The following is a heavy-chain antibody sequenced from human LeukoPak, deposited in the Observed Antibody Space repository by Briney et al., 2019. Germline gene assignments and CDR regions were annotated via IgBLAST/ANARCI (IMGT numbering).Heavy chain of an antibody. V-gene: IGHV4-61*08. J-gene: IGHJ5*02. D-gene: IGHD4-17*01. Sequence: SETLSLTCTVSGGSISSGGYYWSWIRQPPGKGLEWIGYIYYSGSTNYNPSLKSRVTISVDTSKNQFSLKLSSVTAADTAVYYCARGRVGRPDDYGDYVSNWFDPWGQGTLVTVSS. CDR3: ARGRVGRPDDYGDYVSNWFDP. CDR2: IYYSGST. CDR1: GGSISSGGYY.